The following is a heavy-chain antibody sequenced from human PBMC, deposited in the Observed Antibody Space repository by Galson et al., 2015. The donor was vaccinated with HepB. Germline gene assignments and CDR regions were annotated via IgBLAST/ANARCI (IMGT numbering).Heavy chain of an antibody. Sequence: SVKVSCKASGYTFTNHGINWVRQAPGQGLEWMGWISAYSGNTNYAQKVQGRVTMTADTSTSTAYMELRSLRSDDTAVYYCARARYSTSPPESWGQGTPVTVSS. J-gene: IGHJ5*02. V-gene: IGHV1-18*01. CDR1: GYTFTNHG. CDR3: ARARYSTSPPES. CDR2: ISAYSGNT. D-gene: IGHD6-13*01.